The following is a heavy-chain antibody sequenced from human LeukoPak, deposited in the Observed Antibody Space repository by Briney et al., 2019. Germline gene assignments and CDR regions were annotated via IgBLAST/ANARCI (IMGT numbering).Heavy chain of an antibody. D-gene: IGHD3-22*01. CDR3: ARGVSSAWYFDY. V-gene: IGHV3-21*01. CDR1: GFSFGSHS. J-gene: IGHJ4*02. Sequence: PGGSLRLSCAASGFSFGSHSMNWVRQAPGKGLEWVSSISSSSSSIYYADSAKGRFTISRDNAKNSLYLQMNSLRAEDTAVYYCARGVSSAWYFDYWGQGTLVTVSS. CDR2: ISSSSSSI.